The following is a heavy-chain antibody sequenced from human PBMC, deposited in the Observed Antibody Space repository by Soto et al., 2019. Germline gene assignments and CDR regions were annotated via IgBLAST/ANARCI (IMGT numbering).Heavy chain of an antibody. CDR2: IYYTRTT. J-gene: IGHJ4*02. CDR1: GGYISGCS. D-gene: IGHD3-22*01. CDR3: ARRGGYYQDFDS. Sequence: SETLSLTCTVSGGYISGCSSGLIRQSPGKGLEWIGYIYYTRTTNYNPSLKSRVTLTENSYKNQFSLKLDSVIPADTAVYYCARRGGYYQDFDSWGQGTPVTVSS. V-gene: IGHV4-59*08.